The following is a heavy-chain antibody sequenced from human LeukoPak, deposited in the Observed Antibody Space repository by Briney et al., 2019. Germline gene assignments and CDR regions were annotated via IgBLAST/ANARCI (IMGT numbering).Heavy chain of an antibody. CDR2: IWLDEVNK. D-gene: IGHD4-17*01. Sequence: GGSLRLSCAASGFTFKNYGMHWVRPAPGKGLEWVTFIWLDEVNKYYADSVRGRFTVSRDNAQNTMFLEMNSLRPEDTAVYYCARSDLGDHSFLDPWGQGTLVIVSS. CDR3: ARSDLGDHSFLDP. CDR1: GFTFKNYG. J-gene: IGHJ5*02. V-gene: IGHV3-30*02.